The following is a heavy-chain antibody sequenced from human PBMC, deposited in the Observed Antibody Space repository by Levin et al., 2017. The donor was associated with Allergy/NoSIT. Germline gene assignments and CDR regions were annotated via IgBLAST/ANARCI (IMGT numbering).Heavy chain of an antibody. CDR2: INQPGYEK. D-gene: IGHD4-23*01. J-gene: IGHJ4*02. CDR1: GFTFSTYW. V-gene: IGHV3-7*04. CDR3: ARDDRRNSIDY. Sequence: GGSLRLSCAASGFTFSTYWMTWVRQAPGRGLEWVANINQPGYEKYYLDSVKGRFTISRDNAMNLVYLEINSLRGEDTAVYFCARDDRRNSIDYWGQGTLVTVSS.